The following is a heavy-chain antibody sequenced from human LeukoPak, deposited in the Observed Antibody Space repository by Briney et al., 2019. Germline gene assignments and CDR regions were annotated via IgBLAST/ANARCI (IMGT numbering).Heavy chain of an antibody. CDR3: ATNSGYYHPYYIDS. CDR2: IYHSRST. CDR1: GYSISSGYY. V-gene: IGHV4-38-2*02. D-gene: IGHD3-22*01. J-gene: IGHJ4*02. Sequence: SETLSLTCIVSGYSISSGYYWDWIRQPPGKGLEWIGNIYHSRSTYYNPSLKSRVTISVDTSKNQFSLKLNSVTAADTAVYYCATNSGYYHPYYIDSWGQGTLVTVSS.